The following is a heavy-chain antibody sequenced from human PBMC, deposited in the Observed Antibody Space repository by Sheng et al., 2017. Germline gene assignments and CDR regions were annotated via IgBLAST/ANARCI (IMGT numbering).Heavy chain of an antibody. CDR3: ARSIAPPPAFDI. Sequence: QVQLVQSGAEVKKPGSSVKVSCKASGGTFSSYTISWVRQAPGQGLEWMGRIIPILGIANYAQKFQGRVTITADKSTSTAYMELSSLRSEDTAVYYCARSIAPPPAFDIWGQGTMVTVSS. CDR1: GGTFSSYT. D-gene: IGHD6-6*01. V-gene: IGHV1-69*02. J-gene: IGHJ3*02. CDR2: IIPILGIA.